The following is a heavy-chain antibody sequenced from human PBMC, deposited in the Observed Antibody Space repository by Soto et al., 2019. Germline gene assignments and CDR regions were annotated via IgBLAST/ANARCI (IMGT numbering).Heavy chain of an antibody. CDR1: GFSLADYY. Sequence: EVQLVESGGGLVEPGGSLGLSCAASGFSLADYYMNWVRQAPGKGLEWVSSISSSGSFVSYADSVKGRFSISRDNAKNLLFLQMNSLRAGDTAVYYCAGTYGSADYWGQGTLVTVSS. V-gene: IGHV3-21*02. J-gene: IGHJ4*02. D-gene: IGHD3-10*01. CDR2: ISSSGSFV. CDR3: AGTYGSADY.